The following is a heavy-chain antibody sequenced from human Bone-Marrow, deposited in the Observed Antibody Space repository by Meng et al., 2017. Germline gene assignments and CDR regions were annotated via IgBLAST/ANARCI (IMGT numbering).Heavy chain of an antibody. V-gene: IGHV3-74*01. D-gene: IGHD1-26*01. CDR1: GFTFSGHW. J-gene: IGHJ3*02. CDR3: SKASGSYYVTDALDI. Sequence: GESLKISCAASGFTFSGHWMHWVRQAPGKGPVWVSRINTDWSTTTYADSVKGRFTISRDNSKNTLYLQMNSLRAEDTAVYYCSKASGSYYVTDALDIWGQGTMVTVSS. CDR2: INTDWSTT.